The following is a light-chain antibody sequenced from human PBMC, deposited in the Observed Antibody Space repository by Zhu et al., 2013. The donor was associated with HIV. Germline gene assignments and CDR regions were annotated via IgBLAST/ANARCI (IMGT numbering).Light chain of an antibody. CDR1: QTVRMS. CDR3: QQGSNWPPKYS. V-gene: IGKV3-11*01. Sequence: EIVLTQSPATLSLSPGERATLSCWASQTVRMSLAWYQKRPGQAPRLLISDASNRATGIPARFSGSGSGADFTLTINRLEPEDFAVYYCQQGSNWPPKYSFGQGTKLEFK. J-gene: IGKJ2*03. CDR2: DAS.